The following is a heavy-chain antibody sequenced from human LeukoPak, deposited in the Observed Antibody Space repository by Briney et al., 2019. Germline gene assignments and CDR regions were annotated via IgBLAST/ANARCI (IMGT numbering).Heavy chain of an antibody. V-gene: IGHV4-61*01. CDR1: GGSVSSGSYY. Sequence: SETLSLTCTVSGGSVSSGSYYWSWIRQPPGKGLEWIGYIYYSGSTNYNPSLKSRVTISVDTSKNQFSLELSSVTAADTAVYYCASGYYDFWSGFYWGQGTLVTVSS. J-gene: IGHJ4*02. D-gene: IGHD3-3*01. CDR2: IYYSGST. CDR3: ASGYYDFWSGFY.